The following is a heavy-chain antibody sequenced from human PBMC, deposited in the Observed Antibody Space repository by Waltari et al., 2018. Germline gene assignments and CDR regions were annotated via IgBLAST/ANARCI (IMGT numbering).Heavy chain of an antibody. V-gene: IGHV3-7*04. CDR3: AGAGLDW. J-gene: IGHJ4*02. CDR2: INQDETDK. Sequence: EVQLVESGGGLVQPGGSLRLFCAASGFPFNNYYMSWAREAPGKGLEWVANINQDETDKNYLDSVKGRFTISRDNTKNSLFLQMNSLRVEDTAVYYCAGAGLDWWGQGTLVTVSS. CDR1: GFPFNNYY.